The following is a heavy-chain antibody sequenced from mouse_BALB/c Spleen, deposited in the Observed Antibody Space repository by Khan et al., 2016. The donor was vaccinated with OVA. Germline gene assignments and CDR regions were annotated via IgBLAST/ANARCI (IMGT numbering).Heavy chain of an antibody. V-gene: IGHV5-9-3*01. Sequence: EVELVESGGGLVKPGGSLKLSCVASGFTFSTFAMSWVRQTPEKRLEWVATINSGGDFTYYPDSVKGRFTISRDSATNTLSLQMSSLRSEDTAMYYCARHNYGPFAYWGQGTLVTVSA. D-gene: IGHD1-1*01. CDR1: GFTFSTFA. J-gene: IGHJ3*01. CDR3: ARHNYGPFAY. CDR2: INSGGDFT.